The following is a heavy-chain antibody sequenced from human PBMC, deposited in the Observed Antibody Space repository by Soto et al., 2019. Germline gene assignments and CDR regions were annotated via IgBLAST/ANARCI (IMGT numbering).Heavy chain of an antibody. J-gene: IGHJ5*01. CDR1: GYTFTTYY. CDR3: ARDRNVRNYYNSRGHLNWFDS. CDR2: INPSGGGT. Sequence: ASVKVSCKASGYTFTTYYIHWVRQAPGQGLEWMGIINPSGGGTSYAQKFQGRVTMTRDTATSTVYMELSSLRSEDTAAYYCARDRNVRNYYNSRGHLNWFDSWCQGTLVTVS. D-gene: IGHD3-22*01. V-gene: IGHV1-46*01.